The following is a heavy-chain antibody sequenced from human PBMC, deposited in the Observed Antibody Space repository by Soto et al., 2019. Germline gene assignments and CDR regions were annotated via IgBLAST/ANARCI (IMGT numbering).Heavy chain of an antibody. CDR3: AREEWLDYLAQGKYYYYGMDV. Sequence: QVQLVQSGAEVKKPGASVKVSCKASGYTFTSYGISWVRQAPGQGLEWMGWISAYNGNTNYAQKLQGRVTMTTDTSTSTAYMELRSLRSDGTAVYYCAREEWLDYLAQGKYYYYGMDVWGQGTTVTVSS. V-gene: IGHV1-18*01. D-gene: IGHD6-19*01. CDR1: GYTFTSYG. CDR2: ISAYNGNT. J-gene: IGHJ6*02.